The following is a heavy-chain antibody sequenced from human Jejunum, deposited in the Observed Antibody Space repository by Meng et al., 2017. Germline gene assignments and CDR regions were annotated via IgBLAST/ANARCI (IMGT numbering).Heavy chain of an antibody. CDR1: GFIFSTSW. D-gene: IGHD3/OR15-3a*01. V-gene: IGHV3-74*01. CDR2: IKPDGRTT. CDR3: ARDWDWDVWDY. Sequence: GRLVEAGGGLVQPGGSLRVACAASGFIFSTSWMHWVRQAPGKGLVWVSQIKPDGRTTAYADSVKGRFTISRDNAKSTLYLEMNSLRAEDAAVYYCARDWDWDVWDYWGQGTLVTVSS. J-gene: IGHJ4*02.